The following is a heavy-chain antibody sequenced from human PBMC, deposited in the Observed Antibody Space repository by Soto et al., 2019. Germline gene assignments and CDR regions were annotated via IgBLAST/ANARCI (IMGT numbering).Heavy chain of an antibody. J-gene: IGHJ6*02. V-gene: IGHV1-8*01. D-gene: IGHD3-3*01. CDR1: GYTFTSYD. CDR3: ARAAYYDFWSGYHAYHYYGMDV. Sequence: ASVKVSCKASGYTFTSYDINWVRQATGQGLEWMGWMNPNSGNTGYAQKFQGRVTMTRNTSISTAYMELSSLRSEDTAVYYCARAAYYDFWSGYHAYHYYGMDVWGQGTTVTVSS. CDR2: MNPNSGNT.